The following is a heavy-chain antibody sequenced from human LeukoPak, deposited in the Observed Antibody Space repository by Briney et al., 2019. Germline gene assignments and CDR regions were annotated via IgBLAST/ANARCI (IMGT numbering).Heavy chain of an antibody. V-gene: IGHV3-9*01. CDR3: AKAADYGDYGMDV. CDR1: GFTFDDYA. J-gene: IGHJ6*02. D-gene: IGHD4-17*01. CDR2: ISWNSGSI. Sequence: PGSSLRLSCAASGFTFDDYAMHWVRQAPGKGLEWVSGISWNSGSIGYADSVKGRFTISRDNAKNSLYLQMNSLRAEDTALYYCAKAADYGDYGMDVWGQGTTVTVSS.